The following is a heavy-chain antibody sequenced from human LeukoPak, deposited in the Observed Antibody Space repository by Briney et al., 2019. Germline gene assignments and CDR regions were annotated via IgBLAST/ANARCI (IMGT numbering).Heavy chain of an antibody. CDR2: INHSGST. D-gene: IGHD6-19*01. V-gene: IGHV4-39*07. CDR3: ARRAGPYSSGWYPGNWFDP. J-gene: IGHJ5*02. CDR1: GGSISSSGSY. Sequence: PSETLSLTCTVSGGSISSSGSYWGWIRQPPGKGLEWIGEINHSGSTNYNPSLKSRVTISVDTSKNQFSLKLSSVTAADTAVYYCARRAGPYSSGWYPGNWFDPWGQGTLVTVSS.